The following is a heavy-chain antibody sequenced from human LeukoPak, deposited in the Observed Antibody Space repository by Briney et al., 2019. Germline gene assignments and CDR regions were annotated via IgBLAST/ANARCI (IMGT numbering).Heavy chain of an antibody. J-gene: IGHJ4*02. Sequence: GGSLRLSCAASGFTFSSYWMSWVRQAPGKGLEWVANIRQDGSEKYYVDSVKGRFTISRDNAKNSLYLQMNSLRAEDTAVYYCARDTATYGGVLDSWGQGTLVTVSS. CDR1: GFTFSSYW. CDR2: IRQDGSEK. CDR3: ARDTATYGGVLDS. V-gene: IGHV3-7*03. D-gene: IGHD6-25*01.